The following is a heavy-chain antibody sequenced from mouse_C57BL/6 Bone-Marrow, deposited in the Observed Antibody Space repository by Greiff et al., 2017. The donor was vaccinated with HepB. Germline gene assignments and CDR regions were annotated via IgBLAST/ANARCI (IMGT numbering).Heavy chain of an antibody. V-gene: IGHV5-17*01. J-gene: IGHJ4*01. CDR3: ARRTTVVARAMDY. CDR1: GFTFSDYG. CDR2: ISSGSSTI. Sequence: EVMLVESGGGLVKPGGSLKLSCAASGFTFSDYGMHWVRQAPEKGLEWVAYISSGSSTIYYADTVKGRFTISRDNAKNTLFLQMTSLRSEDTAMYYCARRTTVVARAMDYWGQGTSVTVSS. D-gene: IGHD1-1*01.